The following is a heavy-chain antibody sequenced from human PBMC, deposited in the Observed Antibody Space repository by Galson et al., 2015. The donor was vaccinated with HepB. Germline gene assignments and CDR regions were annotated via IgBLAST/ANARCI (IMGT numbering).Heavy chain of an antibody. CDR2: IRQDGRDK. Sequence: SVRVSCVGSGFTFNSYSMAWVRPPPGRGLAWVASIRQDGRDKYYEDSARGRFVILRENTKNSLYLQLNNLRAEDTDFCFWARDEHVSWFSDFWGRGTPVTVSS. CDR3: ARDEHVSWFSDF. D-gene: IGHD2-21*01. CDR1: GFTFNSYS. J-gene: IGHJ2*01. V-gene: IGHV3-7*03.